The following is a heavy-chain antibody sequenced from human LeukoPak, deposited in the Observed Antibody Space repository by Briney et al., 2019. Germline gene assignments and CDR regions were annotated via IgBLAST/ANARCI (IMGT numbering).Heavy chain of an antibody. CDR1: GFTFSSYG. CDR3: AKGGSPVEMATIVAFDI. CDR2: ISYDGSNK. Sequence: GGSLRLSCAASGFTFSSYGMHWVRQAPGKGLEWVAVISYDGSNKYYADSVKGRFTISRDNSKNTLYLQMNSLRAEDTAVYYCAKGGSPVEMATIVAFDIWGQGTMVTVSS. D-gene: IGHD5-24*01. V-gene: IGHV3-30*18. J-gene: IGHJ3*02.